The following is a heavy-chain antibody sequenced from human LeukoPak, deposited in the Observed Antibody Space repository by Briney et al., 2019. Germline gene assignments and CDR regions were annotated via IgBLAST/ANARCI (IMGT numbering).Heavy chain of an antibody. V-gene: IGHV3-30*02. CDR1: GFTFSSCG. Sequence: GGSLRLSCAASGFTFSSCGMHWVRQAPGKGLEGVAFIRYDGRNKYYADSVKGRFTISRDNSKNTLYLQMNSLRAEDTAVYYCAKVAAAAPDYWGQGTLVTVSS. CDR2: IRYDGRNK. CDR3: AKVAAAAPDY. J-gene: IGHJ4*02. D-gene: IGHD6-13*01.